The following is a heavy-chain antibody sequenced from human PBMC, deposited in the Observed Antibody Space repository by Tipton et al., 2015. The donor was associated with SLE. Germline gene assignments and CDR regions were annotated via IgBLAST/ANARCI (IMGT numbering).Heavy chain of an antibody. D-gene: IGHD2-15*01. Sequence: SLRLSCAASGFTVSSNYMSRVRQAPGKGLEWVSVIYSGGSTYYADSVKGRFTISRDNSKNTLYLQMNSLRAEDTAVYYCARALGGTGGFDYWGQGTLVTVSS. CDR1: GFTVSSNY. J-gene: IGHJ4*02. CDR3: ARALGGTGGFDY. V-gene: IGHV3-53*05. CDR2: IYSGGST.